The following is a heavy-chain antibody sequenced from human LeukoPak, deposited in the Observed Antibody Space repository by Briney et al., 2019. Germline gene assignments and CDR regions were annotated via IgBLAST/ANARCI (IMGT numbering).Heavy chain of an antibody. CDR2: INHSGST. CDR1: GGSFSGYY. J-gene: IGHJ6*02. D-gene: IGHD3-10*01. Sequence: SETLSLTCAVYGGSFSGYYWSWIRQPPGKGLEWIGEINHSGSTNYNPSLKSRVTISVDTSKNQFSLKLSSVTVADTAVYYCARGITMVRGVIISYYYYGMDVWGQGTTVTVSS. V-gene: IGHV4-34*01. CDR3: ARGITMVRGVIISYYYYGMDV.